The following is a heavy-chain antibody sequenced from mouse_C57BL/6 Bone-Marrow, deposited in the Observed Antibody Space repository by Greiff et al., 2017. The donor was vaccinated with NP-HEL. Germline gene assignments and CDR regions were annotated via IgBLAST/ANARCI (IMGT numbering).Heavy chain of an antibody. V-gene: IGHV8-8*01. CDR2: IWWDDDK. J-gene: IGHJ2*01. Sequence: QVTLKVSGPGILQPSQTLSLTCSFSGFSLSTFGMGVGWIRQPSGKGLEWLAHIWWDDDKYYNPALKSRLTISKDTSKNQVFLKIANVDTADTATYYCARIAYYGSTYGYYFDYWGQGTTLTVSS. D-gene: IGHD1-1*01. CDR3: ARIAYYGSTYGYYFDY. CDR1: GFSLSTFGMG.